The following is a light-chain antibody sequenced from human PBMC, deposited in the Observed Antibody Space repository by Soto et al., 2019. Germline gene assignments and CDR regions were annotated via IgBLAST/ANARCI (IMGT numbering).Light chain of an antibody. J-gene: IGKJ3*01. CDR2: DGS. CDR1: QSVSYW. CDR3: QHYNTYTKS. V-gene: IGKV1-5*01. Sequence: DIQMTQSPSTLSTYVGARVTITCRASQSVSYWLAWYQQKPGKAPDLLIYDGSTLASGVPPRFSGGGFGTEFTLNISSLQPDDSAIYYCQHYNTYTKSFGPGTRWISN.